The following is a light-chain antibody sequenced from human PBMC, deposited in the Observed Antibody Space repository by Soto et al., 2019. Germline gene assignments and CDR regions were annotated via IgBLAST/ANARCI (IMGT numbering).Light chain of an antibody. V-gene: IGKV3-11*01. CDR1: QSVNKY. CDR2: DAS. Sequence: EIVLTQSPATLSLSPGKRATLSCRASQSVNKYLAWYRQKPGQPPRLLIYDASYRATGIPDRFSGSGSGTDFTLSISSLEPEDFAVYYCQQRSDWPPITFGQGTRLEIK. CDR3: QQRSDWPPIT. J-gene: IGKJ5*01.